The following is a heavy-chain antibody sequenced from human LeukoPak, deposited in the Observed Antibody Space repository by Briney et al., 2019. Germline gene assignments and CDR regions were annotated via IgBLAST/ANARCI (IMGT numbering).Heavy chain of an antibody. J-gene: IGHJ3*02. V-gene: IGHV4-59*01. Sequence: PSETLSLTCTVSGDSISSYYWSWIRQPPGKGLEWIGYIYYSGSTNYNPSLKSRVTISVDTSKNQFSLKLSSVTAADTAVYYCARGASGTLYDAFDIWGQGTMVTVSS. CDR1: GDSISSYY. CDR3: ARGASGTLYDAFDI. CDR2: IYYSGST. D-gene: IGHD1-26*01.